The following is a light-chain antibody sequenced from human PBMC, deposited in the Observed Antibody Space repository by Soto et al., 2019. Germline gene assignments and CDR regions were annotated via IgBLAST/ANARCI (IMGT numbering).Light chain of an antibody. CDR1: RSDVGSYDY. V-gene: IGLV2-14*01. J-gene: IGLJ1*01. CDR2: EVK. Sequence: QSALTQSASVSGSPGQSITISCTGSRSDVGSYDYVSWYQQYPGKAPKVIIYEVKYRPSGISDRFSASKSGNTASLTISGLQAEDEAEYFCSSYTSTTNIYVFGSGTKLTVL. CDR3: SSYTSTTNIYV.